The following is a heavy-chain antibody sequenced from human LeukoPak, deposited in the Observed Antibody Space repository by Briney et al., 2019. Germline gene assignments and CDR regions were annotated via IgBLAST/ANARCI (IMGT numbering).Heavy chain of an antibody. J-gene: IGHJ5*02. CDR2: IIPIFGTA. V-gene: IGHV1-69*13. D-gene: IGHD6-6*01. CDR1: GGTFSSYA. Sequence: SVKVSCKASGGTFSSYAISWVRQAPGQGLEWMGGIIPIFGTANYAQKFQGRVTITADESTSTAYMELSSLRSEDTAVYYCAREFSSSSFWFDPWGQGTLVTVSS. CDR3: AREFSSSSFWFDP.